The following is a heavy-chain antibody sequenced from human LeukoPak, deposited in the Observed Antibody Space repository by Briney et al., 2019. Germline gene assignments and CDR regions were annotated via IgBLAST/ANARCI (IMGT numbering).Heavy chain of an antibody. D-gene: IGHD2-15*01. CDR3: ARELCSGGSSSCFAP. J-gene: IGHJ5*02. Sequence: PGGSLRLSCAASGFTVSSNYMSWVRQAPGKGLEWVSVIYSGGSTYYADSVKGRFTISRDNSKNTVYLQMNSLRAEDTAVYYCARELCSGGSSSCFAPWGKGTLVTVPS. V-gene: IGHV3-66*01. CDR1: GFTVSSNY. CDR2: IYSGGST.